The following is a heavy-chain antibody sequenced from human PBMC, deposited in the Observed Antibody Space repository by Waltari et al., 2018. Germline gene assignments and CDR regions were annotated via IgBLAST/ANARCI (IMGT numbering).Heavy chain of an antibody. CDR2: INQDGSET. CDR3: VRDAIYGRRSFDS. CDR1: YFTFLRYR. D-gene: IGHD2-15*01. J-gene: IGHJ4*02. V-gene: IGHV3-7*03. Sequence: ELQLEESGGGLVQTGGSLRLSCAPSYFTFLRYRMDWVRQAPGKGLEWVAIINQDGSETHYVESVKCRFTISRDNAKNALYLQVNSLRVEDTAIYYCVRDAIYGRRSFDSWGQGTPVTVSS.